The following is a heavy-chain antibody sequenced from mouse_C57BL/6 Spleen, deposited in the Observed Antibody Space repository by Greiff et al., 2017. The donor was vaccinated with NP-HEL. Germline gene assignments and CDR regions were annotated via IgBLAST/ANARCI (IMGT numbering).Heavy chain of an antibody. CDR3: ARGGTVVATRYAMDY. V-gene: IGHV1-80*01. CDR1: GYAFSSYW. Sequence: QVQLQQSGAELVKPGASVKISCKASGYAFSSYWMNWVKQRPGKGLEWIGQIYPGDGDTNYNGKFKGKATLTADKSSSTAYMQLSSLTAEDSAVYFCARGGTVVATRYAMDYWGQGTSVTVSS. D-gene: IGHD1-1*01. CDR2: IYPGDGDT. J-gene: IGHJ4*01.